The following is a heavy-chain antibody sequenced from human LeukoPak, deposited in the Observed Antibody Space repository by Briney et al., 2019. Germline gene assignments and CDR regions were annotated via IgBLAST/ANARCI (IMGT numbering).Heavy chain of an antibody. J-gene: IGHJ4*02. Sequence: GESLKISCKGPGYSFTSYWIGWVRQMPGKGLEWMGIIYPGDSDTRYSPSFQGQVTISADKSISTAYLQWSSLKASDTAMYYCARGTQPRSYGLYYWGQGTLVTVSS. CDR1: GYSFTSYW. V-gene: IGHV5-51*01. CDR2: IYPGDSDT. D-gene: IGHD5-18*01. CDR3: ARGTQPRSYGLYY.